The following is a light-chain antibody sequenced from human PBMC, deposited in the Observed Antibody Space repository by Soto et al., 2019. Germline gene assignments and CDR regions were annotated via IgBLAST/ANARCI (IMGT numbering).Light chain of an antibody. J-gene: IGLJ1*01. CDR1: SIDVGGYNF. CDR2: EAT. Sequence: QSALTQPPSASGSPGRSVTISCTGASIDVGGYNFVSWYQQHPGKAPKLLIYEATKRPSGVPDRFSGSRSGNTASLTVSGLQAEDEADYYCSSYAGSNNFVFXTGTKVTVL. V-gene: IGLV2-8*01. CDR3: SSYAGSNNFV.